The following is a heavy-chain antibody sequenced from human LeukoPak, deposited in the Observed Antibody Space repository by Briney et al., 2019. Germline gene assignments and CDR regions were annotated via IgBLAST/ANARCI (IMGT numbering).Heavy chain of an antibody. V-gene: IGHV4-59*01. D-gene: IGHD3-22*01. Sequence: SETLSLTCTVSGDSINSFYWSWIRRPPGKGLEWIGYIYYSGSTNYNPSLKSRLTIAVDTSKNQFSLMLNSVTAADAGVYYCACWSLHSSGWYFDSWGQGTLVTVSS. CDR2: IYYSGST. CDR1: GDSINSFY. CDR3: ACWSLHSSGWYFDS. J-gene: IGHJ4*02.